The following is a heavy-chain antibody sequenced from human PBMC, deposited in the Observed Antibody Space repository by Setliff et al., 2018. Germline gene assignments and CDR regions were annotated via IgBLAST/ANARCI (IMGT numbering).Heavy chain of an antibody. V-gene: IGHV3-15*01. CDR2: IKSKTDGGTI. J-gene: IGHJ4*02. Sequence: GGSLRLSCAASGFTLSKAWMSWVRQAPGKGLEWVGRIKSKTDGGTIDYAAPVKGRLTISRDDSKNTLYLQVNSLRSEDTAVYYCTTDSMFYFDSSGYHVLDYWGQGTLVTVSS. CDR3: TTDSMFYFDSSGYHVLDY. D-gene: IGHD3-22*01. CDR1: GFTLSKAW.